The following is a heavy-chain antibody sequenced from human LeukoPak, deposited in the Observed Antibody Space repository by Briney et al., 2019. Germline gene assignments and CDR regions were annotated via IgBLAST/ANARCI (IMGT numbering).Heavy chain of an antibody. CDR1: GYTFTGYY. D-gene: IGHD3-22*01. CDR3: ARDAVSLNYYDSSGYFP. Sequence: ASVKVSCKASGYTFTGYYMHWGRQAPGQGLEWMGWINPNSGGTNYAQKFQGRVTMTRDTSISTAYMELSRLRSDDTAVYYCARDAVSLNYYDSSGYFPWGQGTMVTVSS. CDR2: INPNSGGT. V-gene: IGHV1-2*02. J-gene: IGHJ3*01.